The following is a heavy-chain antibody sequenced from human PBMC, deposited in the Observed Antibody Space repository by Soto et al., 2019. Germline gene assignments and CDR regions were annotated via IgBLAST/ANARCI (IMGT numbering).Heavy chain of an antibody. D-gene: IGHD6-19*01. Sequence: LRLSCAASGFSFVNYAMNWVRQAPGKGLEWVSGLSGSGTSTYYADSVKGRFTISKDNSRDTLFLQMNSLTADDTAVYYCAKATTNGGWFNPFDSWGQGALVTVSS. V-gene: IGHV3-23*01. J-gene: IGHJ4*02. CDR2: LSGSGTST. CDR1: GFSFVNYA. CDR3: AKATTNGGWFNPFDS.